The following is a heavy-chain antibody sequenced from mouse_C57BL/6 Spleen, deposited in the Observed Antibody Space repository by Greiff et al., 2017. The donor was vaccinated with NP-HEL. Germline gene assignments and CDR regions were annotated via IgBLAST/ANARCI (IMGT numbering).Heavy chain of an antibody. J-gene: IGHJ3*01. Sequence: EVMLVESGGGLVKPGGSLKLSCAASGFTFSDYGMHWVRQAPEKGLEWVAYISSGSSTIYYADTVKGRFTISRDNAKNTLFLQMTSLRSEDTAMYYCASIYYYGSSLAYWGQGTLVTVSA. D-gene: IGHD1-1*01. CDR3: ASIYYYGSSLAY. CDR2: ISSGSSTI. CDR1: GFTFSDYG. V-gene: IGHV5-17*01.